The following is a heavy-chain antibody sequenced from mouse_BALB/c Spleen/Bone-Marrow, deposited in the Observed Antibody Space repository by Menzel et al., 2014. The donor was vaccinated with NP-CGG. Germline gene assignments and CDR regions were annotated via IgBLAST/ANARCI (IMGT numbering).Heavy chain of an antibody. CDR3: AREDITTAYFDY. J-gene: IGHJ2*01. D-gene: IGHD1-1*01. V-gene: IGHV1-4*02. CDR2: FKHRGDYT. CDR1: GYTFTSYT. Sequence: VQRVESTSELARPGASVKLSCRASGYTFTSYTMHWVKQRPGQGEEWMRYFKHRGDYTDYDQKFKDRTALTADKSSSTAYMQLSRLTSEDSAAYYCAREDITTAYFDYWGQGTTLTVSS.